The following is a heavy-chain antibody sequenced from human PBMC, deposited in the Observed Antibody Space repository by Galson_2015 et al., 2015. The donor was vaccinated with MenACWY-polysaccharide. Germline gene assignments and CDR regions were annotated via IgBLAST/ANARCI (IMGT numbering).Heavy chain of an antibody. V-gene: IGHV3-23*01. CDR1: GFTFSTYA. D-gene: IGHD3-3*01. J-gene: IGHJ3*01. CDR3: VKDRGAVFGDV. CDR2: INNRGDRT. Sequence: SLRLSCAASGFTFSTYAMSWVRQAPGKGLDWVATINNRGDRTYYADSVQGRFTISSDDSKNTVSLQMSSLRAEDTALYYCVKDRGAVFGDVWGQGTMVTVSS.